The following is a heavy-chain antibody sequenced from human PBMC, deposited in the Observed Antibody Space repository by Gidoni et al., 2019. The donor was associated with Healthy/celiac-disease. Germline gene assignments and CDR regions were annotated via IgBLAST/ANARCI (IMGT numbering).Heavy chain of an antibody. CDR1: GFTFSSYA. CDR3: ARARTHVDAFDI. Sequence: QVQLVESGGGVVQPGRSLRLSCAASGFTFSSYAMHWVRQAPGKGLEWVAVISYDGSNKYYADSVKGRFTISRDNSKNTLYLQMNSLRAEDTAVYYCARARTHVDAFDIWGQGTMVTVSS. CDR2: ISYDGSNK. V-gene: IGHV3-30*01. J-gene: IGHJ3*02.